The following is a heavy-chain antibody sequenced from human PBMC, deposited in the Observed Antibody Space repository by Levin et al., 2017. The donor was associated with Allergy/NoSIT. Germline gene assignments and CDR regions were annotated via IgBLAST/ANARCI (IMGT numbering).Heavy chain of an antibody. Sequence: ASVKVSCAASGFTFSSYAMSWVRQAPGKGLEWVSAITDSGRTYYADSVKGRFTVSRDNSKNTLYLQMNSLRADDTAVYYCAKEMTRVIPVFDCWGQGTLVTVSS. CDR2: ITDSGRT. CDR1: GFTFSSYA. V-gene: IGHV3-23*01. CDR3: AKEMTRVIPVFDC. D-gene: IGHD4-17*01. J-gene: IGHJ4*02.